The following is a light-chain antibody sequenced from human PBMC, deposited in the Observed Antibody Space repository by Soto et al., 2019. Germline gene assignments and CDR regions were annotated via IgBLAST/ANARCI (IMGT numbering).Light chain of an antibody. CDR1: QSVSSY. V-gene: IGKV3-11*01. J-gene: IGKJ1*01. Sequence: EIVLTQSPATLSLSPGERATLSCRASQSVSSYLAWYQQKPGQAPRLLIYDASNRATGIPARFSGSGSGTDFTLTISSLEPEDLAVYYCQQHSNWPLTFGQGTKVEIK. CDR3: QQHSNWPLT. CDR2: DAS.